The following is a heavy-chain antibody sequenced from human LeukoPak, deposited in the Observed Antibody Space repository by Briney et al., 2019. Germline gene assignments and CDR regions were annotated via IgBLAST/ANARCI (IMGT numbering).Heavy chain of an antibody. CDR1: GFTGYG. Sequence: GGSLRLSCAASGFTGYGMSWVRQAPGKGLEWVSIISSGGSTYYADSVKGRFTISRDNSKNTLSLQMNSLRAEDTALYYCARTPDYYDSSGYYRLDYYFDYWGQGTLVTVSS. D-gene: IGHD3-22*01. J-gene: IGHJ4*02. CDR3: ARTPDYYDSSGYYRLDYYFDY. CDR2: ISSGGST. V-gene: IGHV3-53*01.